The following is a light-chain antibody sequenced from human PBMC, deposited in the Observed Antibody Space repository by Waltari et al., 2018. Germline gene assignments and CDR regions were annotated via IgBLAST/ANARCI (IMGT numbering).Light chain of an antibody. CDR1: LSISNW. V-gene: IGKV1-12*01. J-gene: IGKJ3*01. CDR2: AAS. Sequence: DIQMTQSPSSVSASVGDRVPITCRASLSISNWLTWYQQKPGKAPKLLIYAASTVQSGVPSRFSGNGSGTDFTLTISSVQPEDFATYYCQQANTFPVTFGPGTTVDV. CDR3: QQANTFPVT.